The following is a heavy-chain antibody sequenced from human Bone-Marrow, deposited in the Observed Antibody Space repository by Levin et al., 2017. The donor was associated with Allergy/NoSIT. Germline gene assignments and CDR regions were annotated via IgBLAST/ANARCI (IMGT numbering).Heavy chain of an antibody. CDR3: AKEMGYYDVDV. CDR1: GFIFRSYA. CDR2: ISYDGSKK. D-gene: IGHD3-3*01. V-gene: IGHV3-30*18. J-gene: IGHJ6*01. Sequence: GGPLRLSCAASGFIFRSYAMHWVRQGPGKGREWVAVISYDGSKKYYGDSVKGRFTISRDNSKNRLFLQMNSLRDEDTAVYFCAKEMGYYDVDVWGQGTMVTVSS.